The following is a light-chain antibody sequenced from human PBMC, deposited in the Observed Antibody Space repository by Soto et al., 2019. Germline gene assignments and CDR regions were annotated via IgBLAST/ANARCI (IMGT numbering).Light chain of an antibody. Sequence: EIVMTQSPATLSVSPGERVTFSCRASQSVTTNLAWYQHKPGQAPRLLISGASTGATGIPARVSGSGSGTEFTITINSLQSEDFAVYYCQPYDNWPVTFGGGNKVEIK. CDR2: GAS. J-gene: IGKJ4*01. V-gene: IGKV3-15*01. CDR1: QSVTTN. CDR3: QPYDNWPVT.